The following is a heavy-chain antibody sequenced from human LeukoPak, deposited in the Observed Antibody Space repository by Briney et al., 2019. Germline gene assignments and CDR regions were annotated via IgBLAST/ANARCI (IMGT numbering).Heavy chain of an antibody. CDR1: GFTFSSYA. CDR2: ISGSGGST. V-gene: IGHV3-23*01. J-gene: IGHJ3*02. Sequence: HPGGSLRLSCAASGFTFSSYAMSWVRQAPGKGLEWVSAISGSGGSTYYADSVKGRFTISRDNSKNTLYLQMNSLRAEDTAVYCCAKDNQLRFRPAFDIWGQGTMVTVSS. CDR3: AKDNQLRFRPAFDI. D-gene: IGHD3-3*01.